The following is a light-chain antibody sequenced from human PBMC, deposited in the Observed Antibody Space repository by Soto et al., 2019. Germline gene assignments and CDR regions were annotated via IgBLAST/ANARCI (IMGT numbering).Light chain of an antibody. CDR3: SSYTSSSTLYV. J-gene: IGLJ1*01. CDR1: SRDVGGYNY. Sequence: QSVLTQPASVSGSPGQSITISCTGTSRDVGGYNYVSWYQQHPGKAPKLIIYDVSNRPSGVSNRFSGSKSGNTASLIISGLQAEDEADYYCSSYTSSSTLYVFGTGTKLTVL. CDR2: DVS. V-gene: IGLV2-14*01.